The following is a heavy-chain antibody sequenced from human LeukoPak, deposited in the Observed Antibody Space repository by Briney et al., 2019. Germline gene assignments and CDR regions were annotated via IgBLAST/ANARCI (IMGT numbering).Heavy chain of an antibody. Sequence: PGGSLRLSCAASGFTFSSYAMSWVRQAPGKGLEWVSAISGSGGSTYYADSVKGRFTISRDNSKNTLYLQMNSLGAEDTAVYYCAKGLRYCSGGSCYSGDTKDYGMDVWGQGTTVTVSS. CDR1: GFTFSSYA. CDR3: AKGLRYCSGGSCYSGDTKDYGMDV. D-gene: IGHD2-15*01. V-gene: IGHV3-23*01. CDR2: ISGSGGST. J-gene: IGHJ6*02.